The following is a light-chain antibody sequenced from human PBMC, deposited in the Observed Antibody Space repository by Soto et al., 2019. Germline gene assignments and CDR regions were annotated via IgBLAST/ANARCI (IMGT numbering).Light chain of an antibody. J-gene: IGKJ2*01. CDR2: GAS. Sequence: ELELTQSPATLSLSPGERATLSSRASQSVSSSYFAWYQQKPGQSPRLLIYGASNRATGIPDRFSGSWSGTDFTLTISSLEPEDFAVYFCQQYGRSPPFTFGRGTKVEIK. CDR1: QSVSSSY. V-gene: IGKV3-20*01. CDR3: QQYGRSPPFT.